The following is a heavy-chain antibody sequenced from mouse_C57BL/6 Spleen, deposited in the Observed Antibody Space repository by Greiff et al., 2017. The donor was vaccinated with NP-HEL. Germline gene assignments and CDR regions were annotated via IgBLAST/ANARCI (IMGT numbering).Heavy chain of an antibody. CDR3: ARGGLYDGYSAWFAY. D-gene: IGHD2-3*01. Sequence: EVKLQQSGPELVKPGASVKISCKASGYSFTDYNMNWVKQSNGKSLEWIGVINPNYGTTSYNQKFKGKATLTVDQSSSTAYMQLNSLTSEDSAVYYCARGGLYDGYSAWFAYWGQGTLVTVSA. CDR2: INPNYGTT. CDR1: GYSFTDYN. J-gene: IGHJ3*01. V-gene: IGHV1-39*01.